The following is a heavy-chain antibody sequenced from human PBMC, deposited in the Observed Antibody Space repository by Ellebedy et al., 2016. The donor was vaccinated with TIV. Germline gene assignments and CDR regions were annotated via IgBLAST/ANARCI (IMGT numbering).Heavy chain of an antibody. D-gene: IGHD3-16*01. Sequence: KVSCXGSGYSFTSYWIGWVRQMPGKGLEWMGIIYPGDSDTRYSPSFQGQVTISADKSISTAYLQWSSLKASDTAMYYCARRGLGGRWDFDYWGQGTLVTVSS. CDR3: ARRGLGGRWDFDY. V-gene: IGHV5-51*01. J-gene: IGHJ4*02. CDR1: GYSFTSYW. CDR2: IYPGDSDT.